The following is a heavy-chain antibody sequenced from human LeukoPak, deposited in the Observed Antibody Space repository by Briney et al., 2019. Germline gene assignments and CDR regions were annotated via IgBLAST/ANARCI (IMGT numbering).Heavy chain of an antibody. CDR3: AKGRDYYDSSGLFDY. CDR2: ISGSGGST. CDR1: GFTFSSYG. V-gene: IGHV3-23*01. J-gene: IGHJ4*02. D-gene: IGHD3-22*01. Sequence: GGSLRLSCAAAGFTFSSYGLSWVRQAPGKGLEWVSTISGSGGSTYYADSVKGRFTISRDNSKNTLYLQMNSLRAEDTAVYYCAKGRDYYDSSGLFDYWGQGTLVTVSS.